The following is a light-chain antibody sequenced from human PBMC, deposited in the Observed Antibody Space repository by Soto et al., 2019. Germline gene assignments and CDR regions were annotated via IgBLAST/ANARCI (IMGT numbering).Light chain of an antibody. CDR3: QSYDSSLSGSGV. CDR2: DNN. Sequence: QSVLTQPPSVSAAPGQKVTISCSGSSSNIGNNYVSWYQQLPGTAPKLLIYDNNERPSGIPDRFSGSKSGTSASLAITGLQAEDEADYYCQSYDSSLSGSGVFGTGTKLTVL. J-gene: IGLJ1*01. V-gene: IGLV1-51*01. CDR1: SSNIGNNY.